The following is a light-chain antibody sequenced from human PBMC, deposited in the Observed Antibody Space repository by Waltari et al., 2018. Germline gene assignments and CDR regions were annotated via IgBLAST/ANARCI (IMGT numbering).Light chain of an antibody. CDR1: SSDVGGYNY. J-gene: IGLJ2*01. V-gene: IGLV2-14*01. Sequence: QSALTQPASVSGSPGQSITISCTGTSSDVGGYNYVPWYQQHPGKAPKLMIYEVSNRPSGVSNRFSGSKSGNTASLTISGLQAEDEADYYCSSYTSSSTLEAVFGGGTKLTVL. CDR2: EVS. CDR3: SSYTSSSTLEAV.